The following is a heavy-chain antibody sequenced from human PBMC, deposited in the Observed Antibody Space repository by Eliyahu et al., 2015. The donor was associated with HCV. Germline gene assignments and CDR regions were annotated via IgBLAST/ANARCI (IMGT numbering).Heavy chain of an antibody. Sequence: QVQLVESGGGVVQPGRSLRLSCAASGFTFSTYGMHXVRQAPGKGLEWVAVIWYDGSNKYYADSVKGRFTISRDNSKNTLYLQMNSLRAEDTAVYYCARDVAARPTGFDYWGQGTLVTVSS. J-gene: IGHJ4*02. D-gene: IGHD6-6*01. CDR2: IWYDGSNK. CDR1: GFTFSTYG. V-gene: IGHV3-33*01. CDR3: ARDVAARPTGFDY.